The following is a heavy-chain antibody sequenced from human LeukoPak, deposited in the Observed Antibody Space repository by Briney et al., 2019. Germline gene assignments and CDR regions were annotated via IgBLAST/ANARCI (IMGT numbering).Heavy chain of an antibody. V-gene: IGHV3-9*01. CDR1: GFAFDNYA. J-gene: IGHJ6*02. D-gene: IGHD3-16*01. CDR2: IIWNGGNI. Sequence: GGSLRLSCVASGFAFDNYAMHWVRQTPGNGLEWVSGIIWNGGNIGYADSVKGRFTISRDNAKSTLYLQMNSLSTEDTAFYYCAKQDAIAYNYYYGLDVWGQGTTVTVSS. CDR3: AKQDAIAYNYYYGLDV.